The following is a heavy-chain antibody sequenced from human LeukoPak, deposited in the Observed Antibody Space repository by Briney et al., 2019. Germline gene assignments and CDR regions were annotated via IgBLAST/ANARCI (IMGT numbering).Heavy chain of an antibody. V-gene: IGHV4-39*07. CDR3: ARQTERSYHNYYYGMDV. CDR2: IYYSGST. Sequence: SETLSLTCTVSGGSISSSSYYWGWIRQPPGKGLEWIGSIYYSGSTYYNPSLKSRVTISVDTSKNQFSLKLSSVTAADTAVYYCARQTERSYHNYYYGMDVWGQGTTVTVSS. J-gene: IGHJ6*02. CDR1: GGSISSSSYY. D-gene: IGHD1-26*01.